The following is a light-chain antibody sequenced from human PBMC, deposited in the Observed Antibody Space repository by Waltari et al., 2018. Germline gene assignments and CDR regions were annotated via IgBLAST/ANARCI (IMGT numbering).Light chain of an antibody. Sequence: QSALTQPASVSGSPAQSLTISSPATSTHIGRYNYLSWFQQHPGKAPKLRIYDVRNRPSGVSNRFSGSKSDYTASLTISGLQAEDEAVYFCNSFTSSNTVIFGGGTKLTV. CDR2: DVR. CDR1: STHIGRYNY. CDR3: NSFTSSNTVI. V-gene: IGLV2-14*03. J-gene: IGLJ2*01.